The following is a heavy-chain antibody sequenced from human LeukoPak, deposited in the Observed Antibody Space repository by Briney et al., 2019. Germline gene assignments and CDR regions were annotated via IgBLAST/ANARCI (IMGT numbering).Heavy chain of an antibody. CDR3: ARSRVDTAMVNYYYYGMDV. J-gene: IGHJ6*04. D-gene: IGHD5-18*01. V-gene: IGHV1-69*13. CDR1: VGTFSSYA. CDR2: IIPIFDTA. Sequence: SVKVSRKGSVGTFSSYAISWVRQAPGQGLEWMGGIIPIFDTANYAQKFQGRVTITADESTSTAYLELSSLRSEDTAVYYCARSRVDTAMVNYYYYGMDVWGKGTTVTVSS.